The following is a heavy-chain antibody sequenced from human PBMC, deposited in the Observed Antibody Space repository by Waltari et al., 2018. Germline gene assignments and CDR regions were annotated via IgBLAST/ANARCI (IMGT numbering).Heavy chain of an antibody. D-gene: IGHD2-2*01. CDR2: IIPKIGAS. CDR3: ATDTSPPY. Sequence: QVQLVQSGAEVKKPGSSVKVSCKASGGTFGRFAISWVRQAAGEGLEWMGGIIPKIGASTYAQKFQGRVTITADDSTRIAYMEVSSLSFEDTAVYFCATDTSPPYWGQGTLVIVSS. CDR1: GGTFGRFA. J-gene: IGHJ4*02. V-gene: IGHV1-69*01.